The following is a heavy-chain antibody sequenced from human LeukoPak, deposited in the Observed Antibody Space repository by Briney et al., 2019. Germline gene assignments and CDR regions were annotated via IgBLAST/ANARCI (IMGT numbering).Heavy chain of an antibody. CDR1: GFTFDDHA. Sequence: GGSLRLSCAASGFTFDDHAMHWVRQAPGKGLQWVSGISWNGGSIGYAGSVKGRFTISRDNAKNSLYLQMNSLRAEDTAVYYCARVRGYCSGGSCYPFDSWGQGTLVSVSS. CDR2: ISWNGGSI. V-gene: IGHV3-9*01. J-gene: IGHJ4*02. CDR3: ARVRGYCSGGSCYPFDS. D-gene: IGHD2-15*01.